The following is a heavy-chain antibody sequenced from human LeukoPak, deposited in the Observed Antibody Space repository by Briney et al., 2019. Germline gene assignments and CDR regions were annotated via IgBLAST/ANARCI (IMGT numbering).Heavy chain of an antibody. CDR2: IYYSGST. D-gene: IGHD3-22*01. V-gene: IGHV4-39*07. CDR1: GGSISSSSYY. CDR3: ARERGYYDSVSY. J-gene: IGHJ4*02. Sequence: SETLSLTCTVSGGSISSSSYYWGWIRQPPGKGLEWIGSIYYSGSTYYNPSLKSRVTISVDTSKNQFSLKLSSVTAADTAVYCCARERGYYDSVSYWGQGTLVTVSS.